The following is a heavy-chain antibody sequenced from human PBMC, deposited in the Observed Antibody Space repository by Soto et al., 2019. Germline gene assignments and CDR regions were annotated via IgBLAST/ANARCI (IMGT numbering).Heavy chain of an antibody. CDR2: IIPIFGTV. D-gene: IGHD6-19*01. V-gene: IGHV1-69*12. CDR3: AKGAVAGTPTSYYYYGMDV. J-gene: IGHJ6*02. Sequence: QVQLLQSGAEVKKPGSSVRVSCEASGGSFRTYSISWVRQAPGQGLEWMGEIIPIFGTVNYAQKFQGRVTITADEPRTTVYMDLRSLRSEDTAVYYCAKGAVAGTPTSYYYYGMDVWGQGTTVTVSS. CDR1: GGSFRTYS.